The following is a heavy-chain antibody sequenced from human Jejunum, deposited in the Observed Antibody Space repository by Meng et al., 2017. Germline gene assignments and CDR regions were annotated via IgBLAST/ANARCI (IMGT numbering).Heavy chain of an antibody. CDR1: GYSFTTYY. V-gene: IGHV1-2*02. CDR2: INPDSGDT. Sequence: ASVKVSCKASGYSFTTYYIHWLRQAPGQGLEWMGWINPDSGDTSYSQKFQGRVTMSRDTSFTTAYMELSGLHSDDTAVYYCARDLRLVGYSYGAFDFWGQGTMVTVSS. D-gene: IGHD5-18*01. J-gene: IGHJ3*01. CDR3: ARDLRLVGYSYGAFDF.